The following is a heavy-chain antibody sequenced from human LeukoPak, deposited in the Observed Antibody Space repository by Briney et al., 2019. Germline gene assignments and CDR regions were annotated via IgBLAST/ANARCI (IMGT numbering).Heavy chain of an antibody. Sequence: GGSLRLSCAASGFTFSSYAMSWVRQAPGKGLEWVSAISGSGGSTYYADSVKGRFTISRDNSKNTLYLQMNSLRAEDTAVYYCAKVPGSTLVPAASDYWGQGTLVTVSS. D-gene: IGHD2-2*01. CDR1: GFTFSSYA. J-gene: IGHJ4*02. V-gene: IGHV3-23*01. CDR3: AKVPGSTLVPAASDY. CDR2: ISGSGGST.